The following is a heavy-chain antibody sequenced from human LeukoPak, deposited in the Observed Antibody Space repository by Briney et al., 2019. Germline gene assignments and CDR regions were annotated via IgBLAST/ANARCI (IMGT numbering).Heavy chain of an antibody. V-gene: IGHV3-53*01. CDR1: GFTFSNYA. D-gene: IGHD7-27*01. J-gene: IGHJ3*02. Sequence: TGGSLRLSCAASGFTFSNYAMSWVRQAPGKGLEWVSIIYSGGSTYYAHSVKGRFTISRDNSKNTVYLQMNSLRAEDTAVYYCARDLGTNDAFDIWGQGTMLTVSS. CDR3: ARDLGTNDAFDI. CDR2: IYSGGST.